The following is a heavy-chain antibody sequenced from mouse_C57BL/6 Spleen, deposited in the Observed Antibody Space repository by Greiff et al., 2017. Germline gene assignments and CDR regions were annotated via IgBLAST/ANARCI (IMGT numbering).Heavy chain of an antibody. D-gene: IGHD2-1*01. V-gene: IGHV5-4*01. CDR3: ARDRNPYYYAMDY. CDR1: GFTFSSYA. Sequence: EVMLVESGGGLVKPGGSLKLSCAASGFTFSSYAMSWVRQTPEKRLEWVATISDGGSYTYYPDNVKGRFTISRDNAKNNLYLQMSHLKSEDTAMYYCARDRNPYYYAMDYWGQGTSVTVSS. CDR2: ISDGGSYT. J-gene: IGHJ4*01.